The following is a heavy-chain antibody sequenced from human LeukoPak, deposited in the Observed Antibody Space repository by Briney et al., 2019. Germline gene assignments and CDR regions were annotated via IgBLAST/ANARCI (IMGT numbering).Heavy chain of an antibody. CDR2: ISSSGSTI. CDR3: AELGITMIGGV. V-gene: IGHV3-11*04. J-gene: IGHJ6*04. CDR1: GFTFSDYN. Sequence: GGSLRLSCAASGFTFSDYNMRWIRQAPGKGLEWVLYISSSGSTIYYADSVKGRFTISRDNAKNSLYLQMNSLRAEDTAVYYCAELGITMIGGVWGKGTTVTISS. D-gene: IGHD3-10*02.